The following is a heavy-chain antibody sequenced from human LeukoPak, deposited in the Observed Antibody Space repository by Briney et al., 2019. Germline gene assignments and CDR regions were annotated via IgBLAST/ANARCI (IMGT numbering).Heavy chain of an antibody. J-gene: IGHJ4*02. CDR3: AKVGNYYDSSGYYYYFDY. CDR2: ISGSGGST. D-gene: IGHD3-22*01. Sequence: GGSLRLSCAASGFTFSSYAMSWVCQAPGKGLEWVSAISGSGGSTYYADSVKGRFTISRDNSKNTLYLQMNSLSAEDTAVYYCAKVGNYYDSSGYYYYFDYWGQGTLVTVSS. V-gene: IGHV3-23*01. CDR1: GFTFSSYA.